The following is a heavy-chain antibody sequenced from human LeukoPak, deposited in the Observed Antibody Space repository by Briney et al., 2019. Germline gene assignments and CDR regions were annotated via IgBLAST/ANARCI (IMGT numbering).Heavy chain of an antibody. J-gene: IGHJ6*03. CDR2: ISAYNGNT. CDR1: GYTFTIYG. V-gene: IGHV1-18*01. D-gene: IGHD5-18*01. Sequence: ASVKVSCKASGYTFTIYGISWGRQAPGQGLERMGWISAYNGNTNYAQKLQGRVTMTTDTSTSTAYMELRSLRSDDTAVYYCAREGATWIQLWSSYYYYYMDVWGKGTTVTVSS. CDR3: AREGATWIQLWSSYYYYYMDV.